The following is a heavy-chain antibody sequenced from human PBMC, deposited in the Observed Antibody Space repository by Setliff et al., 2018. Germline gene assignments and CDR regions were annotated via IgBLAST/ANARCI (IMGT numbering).Heavy chain of an antibody. V-gene: IGHV1-69*05. Sequence: GASVKVSCKASGGTFRSYGISWVRQAPGQGLEWMGGTIPMFGSANYAQKFQGRVTIITDEFTGTAYMELSSLRTEDTAVYYCAGEGVDIRSSTDYRYYMYVWGKGTTVTVSS. J-gene: IGHJ6*03. CDR1: GGTFRSYG. D-gene: IGHD5-12*01. CDR2: TIPMFGSA. CDR3: AGEGVDIRSSTDYRYYMYV.